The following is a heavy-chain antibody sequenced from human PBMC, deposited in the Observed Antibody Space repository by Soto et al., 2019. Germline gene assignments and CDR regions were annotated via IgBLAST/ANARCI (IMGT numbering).Heavy chain of an antibody. D-gene: IGHD2-2*01. CDR1: GGSISSYY. J-gene: IGHJ6*03. V-gene: IGHV4-59*12. Sequence: SETLSLTYTVSGGSISSYYWSWIRQPPGKGLEWIGYIYYSGSTNYNPSLKSRVTISVDTSKNQFSLKLSSVTAADTAVYYCARELVVPAAMRFDYYYYMDVWGKGTTVTVSS. CDR2: IYYSGST. CDR3: ARELVVPAAMRFDYYYYMDV.